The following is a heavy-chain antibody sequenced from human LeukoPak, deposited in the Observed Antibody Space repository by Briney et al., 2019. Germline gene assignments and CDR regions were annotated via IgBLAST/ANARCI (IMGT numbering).Heavy chain of an antibody. J-gene: IGHJ6*03. CDR1: GGSISSYY. V-gene: IGHV4-59*01. Sequence: SETLSLTCTVSGGSISSYYWSCIRQPPGKGLEWIGYIYYSGSTNYSPSLKSRVTISVDTSKNQFSLKLSSVTAADTAVYYCARGFGVVTGISNYYYIDVWGKGTTVTVSS. D-gene: IGHD2-21*02. CDR3: ARGFGVVTGISNYYYIDV. CDR2: IYYSGST.